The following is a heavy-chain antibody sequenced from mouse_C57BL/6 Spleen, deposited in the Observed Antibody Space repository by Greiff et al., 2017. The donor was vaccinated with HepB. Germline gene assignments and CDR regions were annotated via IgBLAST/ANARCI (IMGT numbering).Heavy chain of an antibody. V-gene: IGHV1-26*01. CDR3: ASFIGGYDGDYAMDY. CDR1: GYTFTDYY. J-gene: IGHJ4*01. D-gene: IGHD2-2*01. CDR2: INPNNGGT. Sequence: EVQLQQSGPELVKPGASVKISCKASGYTFTDYYMNWVKQSHGKSLEWIGDINPNNGGTSYNQKFKGKATLTVDKSSSTAYMELRSLTSEDSAVYYCASFIGGYDGDYAMDYWGQGTSVTVSS.